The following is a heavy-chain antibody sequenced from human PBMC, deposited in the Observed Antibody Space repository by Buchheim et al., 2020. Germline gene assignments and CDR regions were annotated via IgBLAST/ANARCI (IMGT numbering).Heavy chain of an antibody. CDR3: AARSDY. CDR2: ISGSGGST. J-gene: IGHJ4*02. Sequence: EVHLLESGGGLVQPGGSLRLSCAASGFTFSTSAMSWVRQAPGKGLEWVSEISGSGGSTYYADSVKGRFTISRDNSKNTLHLQMSSLRAEDTAIYYCAARSDYWGQGTL. V-gene: IGHV3-23*01. CDR1: GFTFSTSA.